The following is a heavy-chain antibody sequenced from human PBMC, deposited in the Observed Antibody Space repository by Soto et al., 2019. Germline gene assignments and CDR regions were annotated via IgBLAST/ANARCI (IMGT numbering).Heavy chain of an antibody. Sequence: QVQLEQSGAEVKKPGSSVKVSCKASGGTFSIYTISWVRQAPGHGLEWVGRIIPFLGIANYAQNFQGRVTITADKSTSTAYTELSSLRSEDTAVYYCARLWADEGTRYCSGDSCYSEGWGQGTLVTVS. CDR3: ARLWADEGTRYCSGDSCYSEG. CDR1: GGTFSIYT. D-gene: IGHD2-15*01. J-gene: IGHJ4*02. V-gene: IGHV1-69*02. CDR2: IIPFLGIA.